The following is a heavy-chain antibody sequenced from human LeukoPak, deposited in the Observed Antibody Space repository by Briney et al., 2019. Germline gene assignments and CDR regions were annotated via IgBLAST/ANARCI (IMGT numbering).Heavy chain of an antibody. CDR3: TRRGRYDSSGYYHEVDFDY. CDR2: IKSKTDGGTT. J-gene: IGHJ4*02. Sequence: GGTLRLSCAASGFTFSNAWMNWVRQAPGKGLEWVGRIKSKTDGGTTDYAAPVKGRFTISRDDSKNTLYLQMNSLKTEDTAVYYCTRRGRYDSSGYYHEVDFDYWGQGTLVTVSS. CDR1: GFTFSNAW. V-gene: IGHV3-15*01. D-gene: IGHD3-22*01.